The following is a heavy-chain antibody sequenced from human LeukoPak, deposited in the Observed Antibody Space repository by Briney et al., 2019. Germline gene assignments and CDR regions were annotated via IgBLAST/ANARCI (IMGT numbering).Heavy chain of an antibody. J-gene: IGHJ4*02. CDR2: INHNSGGT. CDR1: GYTFTGYY. V-gene: IGHV1-2*02. D-gene: IGHD2-2*01. Sequence: GASVKVSCRASGYTFTGYYMHWVRQAPGQGLEWMGWINHNSGGTNYAQKFQGRVTMTSDTSISTAYMELSRLRSDDTAVYYCSSQYCTNTVCYYYFDCWGQGTLVTVSS. CDR3: SSQYCTNTVCYYYFDC.